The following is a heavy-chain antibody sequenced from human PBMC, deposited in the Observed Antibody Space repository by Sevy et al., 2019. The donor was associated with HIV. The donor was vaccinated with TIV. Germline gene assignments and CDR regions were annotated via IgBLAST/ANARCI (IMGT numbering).Heavy chain of an antibody. J-gene: IGHJ6*02. CDR3: AGDRRHCSGGSCYHYYYYGMDV. V-gene: IGHV1-69*13. CDR1: GGTFSSYA. Sequence: ASVKVSCKASGGTFSSYAISWVRQAPGQELEWMGGIIPIFGTANYAQKFQGRVTITADESTSTAYMELSSLRSEDTAVYYCAGDRRHCSGGSCYHYYYYGMDVWGQGTTVTVSS. D-gene: IGHD2-15*01. CDR2: IIPIFGTA.